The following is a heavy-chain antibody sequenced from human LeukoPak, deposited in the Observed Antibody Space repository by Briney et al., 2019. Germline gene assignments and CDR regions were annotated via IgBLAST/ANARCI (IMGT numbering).Heavy chain of an antibody. CDR3: AKRWVYGGPFDF. D-gene: IGHD4-23*01. CDR2: ISGSGGNT. J-gene: IGHJ4*02. CDR1: GFTFSSYA. V-gene: IGHV3-23*01. Sequence: GGSLRLSCAASGFTFSSYAMSWVRQAPGKGLEWVSVISGSGGNTYYADSVKGRFTISRGNSKNTLYLQMNSLRAEDTAVYFCAKRWVYGGPFDFWGQGTLVTVSS.